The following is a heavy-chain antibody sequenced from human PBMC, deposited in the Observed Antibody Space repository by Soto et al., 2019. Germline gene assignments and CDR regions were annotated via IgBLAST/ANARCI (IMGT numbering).Heavy chain of an antibody. V-gene: IGHV3-23*01. D-gene: IGHD3-10*01. CDR3: AKGRGGSGSLTPRVDF. J-gene: IGHJ4*02. CDR1: GFTFNNYD. Sequence: EVQLLESGGGLVQPGGSLRLSCAASGFTFNNYDMTWVRQAPGKGLEWFSAISGGGDTTFYADSVKGRLTVCRDGSKNALYLQMSSLRAEETALYYCAKGRGGSGSLTPRVDFWGQGTLVTVST. CDR2: ISGGGDTT.